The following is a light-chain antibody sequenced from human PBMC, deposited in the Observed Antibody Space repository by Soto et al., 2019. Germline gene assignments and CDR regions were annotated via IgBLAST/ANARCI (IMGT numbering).Light chain of an antibody. Sequence: SASVGDRVTITCEASDDIINSLNWYQQKPGKAPKLLIHDASLLQTGVPSRFSGSGSGTDFTFTITGLGLESMDSYYCHLQINQGISFGGGTKVDIK. V-gene: IGKV1-33*01. CDR2: DAS. CDR1: DDIINS. J-gene: IGKJ4*01. CDR3: HLQINQGIS.